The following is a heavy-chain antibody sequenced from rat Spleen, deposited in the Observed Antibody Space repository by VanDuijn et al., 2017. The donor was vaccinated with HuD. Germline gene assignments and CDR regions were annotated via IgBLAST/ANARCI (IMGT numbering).Heavy chain of an antibody. V-gene: IGHV5-22*01. J-gene: IGHJ2*01. CDR3: ARLRVWAFDY. CDR2: IKHEDFTP. CDR1: GFTFSDFY. D-gene: IGHD1-11*01. Sequence: EVQLVESGGGLVQPGRSLKLSCAASGFTFSDFYMAWVRQAPTKGLEWLASIKHEDFTPYYGDSVLGRFTITRDDGESALYLQMDSLRSEDTATYYCARLRVWAFDYWGQGVMVTVSS.